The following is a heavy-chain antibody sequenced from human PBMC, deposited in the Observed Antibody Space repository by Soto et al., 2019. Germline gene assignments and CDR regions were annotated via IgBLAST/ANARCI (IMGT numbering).Heavy chain of an antibody. D-gene: IGHD3-22*01. CDR1: GYSFTTYW. Sequence: PGESLKISYKASGYSFTTYWIVWLRQMPWKGLEWMGIIYPSDSYTNYSPSFQGHVTISADKSISTAYLQWSSLKASDTAMYYCARHRISSSGYTPIDIWGQGTMVTVSS. CDR3: ARHRISSSGYTPIDI. J-gene: IGHJ3*02. CDR2: IYPSDSYT. V-gene: IGHV5-51*01.